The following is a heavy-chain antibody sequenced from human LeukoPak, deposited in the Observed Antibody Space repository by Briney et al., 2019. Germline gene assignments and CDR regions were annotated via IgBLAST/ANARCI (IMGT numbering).Heavy chain of an antibody. CDR2: IWYDGSNK. V-gene: IGHV3-33*03. CDR3: AKGDCSSTSCSLRPIGY. D-gene: IGHD2-2*01. CDR1: GFTFSSYG. J-gene: IGHJ4*02. Sequence: GGSLRLSCAASGFTFSSYGMHWVRQAPGKGLEWVAVIWYDGSNKYYADSVKGRFTISRDKSKNTLYLQMNSLRAEDTAVYYCAKGDCSSTSCSLRPIGYWGQGTLVTVSS.